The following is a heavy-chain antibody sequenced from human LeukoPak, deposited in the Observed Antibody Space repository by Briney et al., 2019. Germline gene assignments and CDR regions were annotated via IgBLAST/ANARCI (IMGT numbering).Heavy chain of an antibody. D-gene: IGHD3-3*01. Sequence: GASVKVSCKASGYTFTSYGISWVRQAPGQGLEWMGWISAYNGNTNYAQKLQGRVTMTTDTSTSTAYMELRSLRSDDTAVYYCAGVSSRRNCDYWSGDYSPPDYWGQGTLVTVSS. CDR1: GYTFTSYG. CDR3: AGVSSRRNCDYWSGDYSPPDY. J-gene: IGHJ4*01. CDR2: ISAYNGNT. V-gene: IGHV1-18*01.